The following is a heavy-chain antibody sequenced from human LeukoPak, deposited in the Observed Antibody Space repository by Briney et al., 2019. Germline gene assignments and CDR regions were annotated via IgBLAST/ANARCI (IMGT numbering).Heavy chain of an antibody. CDR3: ARAPLGFSVRWFGELYPDDY. V-gene: IGHV1-18*01. CDR2: ISAYNGNT. J-gene: IGHJ4*02. CDR1: GGTFSSYA. Sequence: ASVKVSCKASGGTFSSYAISWVRQAPGQGLEWMGWISAYNGNTNYAQKLQGRVTMTTDTSTSTAYMELRSLRSDDTAVYYCARAPLGFSVRWFGELYPDDYWGQGTLVTVSS. D-gene: IGHD3-10*01.